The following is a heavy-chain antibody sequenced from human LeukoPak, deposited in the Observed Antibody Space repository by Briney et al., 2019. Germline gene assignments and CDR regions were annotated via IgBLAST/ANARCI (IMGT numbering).Heavy chain of an antibody. CDR2: ISGSGGST. CDR3: AKVSSSPLGYFDY. V-gene: IGHV3-23*01. D-gene: IGHD3-3*02. CDR1: GFTFSSYA. Sequence: GSLRLSCAASGFTFSSYAMSWVRQAPGKGLEWVSAISGSGGSTYYADSVKGRFTISRGNSQNTLYLQMNSLRAEDTAVYYCAKVSSSPLGYFDYWGQGTLVTVSS. J-gene: IGHJ4*02.